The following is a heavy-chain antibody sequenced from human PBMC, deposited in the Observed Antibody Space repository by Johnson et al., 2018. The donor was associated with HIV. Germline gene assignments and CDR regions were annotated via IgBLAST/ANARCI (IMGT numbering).Heavy chain of an antibody. CDR1: GFTLSDYW. D-gene: IGHD1-26*01. Sequence: VQLVESGGGLVQPGGSLRLSCAASGFTLSDYWVTWVRQPPGKGLEWVANTKQDGSENYNVASVKGRVPISRDNAKNSLSLQMNSLRAEDTAVYYCARSGVVGATSAVDAFDIWGQGTMVTVSS. J-gene: IGHJ3*02. CDR2: TKQDGSEN. V-gene: IGHV3-7*02. CDR3: ARSGVVGATSAVDAFDI.